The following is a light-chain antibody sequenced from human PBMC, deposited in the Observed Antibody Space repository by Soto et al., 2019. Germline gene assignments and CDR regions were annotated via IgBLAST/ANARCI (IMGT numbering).Light chain of an antibody. J-gene: IGLJ1*01. CDR1: ISNVGSNF. V-gene: IGLV1-47*01. CDR3: AAWDDRLSGYV. Sequence: QSVLTQPPSASGTPGQRVTISCSGSISNVGSNFVYWYQQLPGTAPKALMFRNSQRPSGVPDRFSGSKSGTSASLAISGLRSEDEADYYCAAWDDRLSGYVFGNGTKVTVL. CDR2: RNS.